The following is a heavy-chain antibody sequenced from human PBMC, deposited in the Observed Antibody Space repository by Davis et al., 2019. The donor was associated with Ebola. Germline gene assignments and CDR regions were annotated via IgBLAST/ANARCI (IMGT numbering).Heavy chain of an antibody. V-gene: IGHV1-18*01. CDR2: ISTYNGNT. J-gene: IGHJ4*02. D-gene: IGHD1-1*01. CDR3: AKDVRGTTGPSEY. Sequence: ASVKVSCMASRYSFTSDCISWVRQAPGQGLEWMGWISTYNGNTNYAQKFQGRVSMTTDTYTSTAYMELRSLRSDDTAVYFCAKDVRGTTGPSEYWGQGTLVTVSS. CDR1: RYSFTSDC.